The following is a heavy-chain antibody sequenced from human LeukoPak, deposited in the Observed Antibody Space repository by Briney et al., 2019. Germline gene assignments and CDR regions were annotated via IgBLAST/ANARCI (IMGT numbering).Heavy chain of an antibody. V-gene: IGHV3-30*18. D-gene: IGHD3-3*01. Sequence: PGRSLRLSCAASGFTFSSYGMHWVRQAPGKGLEWVAVISYDGSNKYYADSVKGRFTISRDNSKNTLYLQMNSLRAEDTAVYYCAKDDPYTIFGVVTSEGAFDIWGQGTMVTVSS. CDR2: ISYDGSNK. J-gene: IGHJ3*02. CDR3: AKDDPYTIFGVVTSEGAFDI. CDR1: GFTFSSYG.